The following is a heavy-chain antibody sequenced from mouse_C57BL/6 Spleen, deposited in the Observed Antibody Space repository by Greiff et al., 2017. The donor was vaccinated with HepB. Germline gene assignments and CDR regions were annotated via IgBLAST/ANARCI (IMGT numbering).Heavy chain of an antibody. Sequence: QVQLQQSGAELVKPGASVKLSCKASGYTFTSYWMQWVKQRPGQGLEWIGEIDPSDSYTNYNQKFKGKATLTVDTSSSTAYMQLSSLTSEDSAVYYCARGMGLRRFYAMDYWGQGTSVTVSS. CDR3: ARGMGLRRFYAMDY. J-gene: IGHJ4*01. CDR2: IDPSDSYT. CDR1: GYTFTSYW. D-gene: IGHD2-4*01. V-gene: IGHV1-50*01.